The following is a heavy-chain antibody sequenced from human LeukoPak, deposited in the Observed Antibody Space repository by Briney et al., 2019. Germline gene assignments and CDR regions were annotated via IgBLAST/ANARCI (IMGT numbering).Heavy chain of an antibody. CDR3: ARDRLYGIAFNYFDP. Sequence: PSETLSLTCAVYGGSLSGYYWGWIRQPPGKGLEWIGSIYYSGNTYYNPSLKSRVTISIDTSKNQFSLKLSSVTAADTAVYYCARDRLYGIAFNYFDPWGQGTLVSVSS. CDR1: GGSLSGYY. CDR2: IYYSGNT. V-gene: IGHV4-39*07. D-gene: IGHD3-3*02. J-gene: IGHJ5*02.